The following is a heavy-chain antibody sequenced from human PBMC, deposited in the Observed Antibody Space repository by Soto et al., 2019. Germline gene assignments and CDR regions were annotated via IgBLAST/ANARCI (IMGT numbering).Heavy chain of an antibody. CDR1: GGTFSSYA. D-gene: IGHD1-26*01. CDR3: AREVGATLNWFDP. Sequence: ASVKVSGKASGGTFSSYAISWVRQAPGQGLEWMGGIIPIFGTANYAQKFQGRVTITADESTSTAYMELSSLRSEDTAVYYCAREVGATLNWFDPWGQGTLVTVSS. V-gene: IGHV1-69*13. J-gene: IGHJ5*02. CDR2: IIPIFGTA.